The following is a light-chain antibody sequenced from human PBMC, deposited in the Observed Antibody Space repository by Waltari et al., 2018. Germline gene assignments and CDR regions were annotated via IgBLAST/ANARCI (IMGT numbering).Light chain of an antibody. J-gene: IGKJ1*01. CDR1: QTVLKTSDNKNY. CDR2: WSS. Sequence: DIVMTQSPDSLAVSLGERATINCKSSQTVLKTSDNKNYLGWYQQKSGQPPKLLLYWSSTRESGVPDRFTGGGSGTYFTLTISSLQPEDVAVYYCLQYYTTLPAFGQGTKVEIQ. CDR3: LQYYTTLPA. V-gene: IGKV4-1*01.